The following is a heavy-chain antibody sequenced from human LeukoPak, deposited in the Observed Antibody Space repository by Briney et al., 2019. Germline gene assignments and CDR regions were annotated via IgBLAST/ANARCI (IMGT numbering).Heavy chain of an antibody. J-gene: IGHJ4*02. CDR3: ARDLHYYDSSGYGPYYFDY. CDR2: IIPIFGTA. Sequence: SVKISCKASGGTFSSYAISWVRQAPGQGLEWMGGIIPIFGTANYAQKFQGRVTITADESTSTAYMELSSLRSEDTAVYYCARDLHYYDSSGYGPYYFDYWGQGTLVTVSS. CDR1: GGTFSSYA. D-gene: IGHD3-22*01. V-gene: IGHV1-69*13.